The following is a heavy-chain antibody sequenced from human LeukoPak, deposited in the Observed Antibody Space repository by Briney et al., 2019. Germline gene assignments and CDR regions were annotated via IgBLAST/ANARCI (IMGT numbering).Heavy chain of an antibody. D-gene: IGHD1-1*01. J-gene: IGHJ6*02. CDR3: ARGATATTWYYYGMDV. V-gene: IGHV1-18*01. CDR1: GYTFTSYA. CDR2: ISAYNAKT. Sequence: ASVKVSCKASGYTFTSYALRWVRQAPGQGLEWMGWISAYNAKTNYAQNLQGRVTMTTDTSTSTAYMELRSLKSDDTAVYYCARGATATTWYYYGMDVWGQGTTVIVSS.